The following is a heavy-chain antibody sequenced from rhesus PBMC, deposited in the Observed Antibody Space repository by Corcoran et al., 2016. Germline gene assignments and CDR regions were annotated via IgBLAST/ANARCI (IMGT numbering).Heavy chain of an antibody. CDR3: ARDRRGSY. CDR1: GGSISSSY. D-gene: IGHD5-42*01. Sequence: QLQLQESGPGLVKPSETLSVTCAVSGGSISSSYWSWIRQAPGKGLEWDGYIYGSGSSTNYNPSLKSRVTLSVDTSKHQLSLKLSSVTAADTAVYYCARDRRGSYWGQGVLVTVSS. V-gene: IGHV4-169*02. J-gene: IGHJ4*01. CDR2: IYGSGSST.